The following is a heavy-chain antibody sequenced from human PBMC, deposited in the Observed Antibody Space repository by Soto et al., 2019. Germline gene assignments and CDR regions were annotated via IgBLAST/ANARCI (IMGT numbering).Heavy chain of an antibody. V-gene: IGHV1-18*01. CDR1: GYNFFDYG. D-gene: IGHD1-1*01. CDR2: VSPKSGNT. Sequence: QIQLVQSGAEVKTPGASVKVSCKASGYNFFDYGVSWVRPAPGLGLEWMGWVSPKSGNTDYARKVQSRVTMTTDTSTRTAYMELRGLRSDDTAVYYCARGRTVSSIGPLLVWGQGTLVSVSS. CDR3: ARGRTVSSIGPLLV. J-gene: IGHJ1*01.